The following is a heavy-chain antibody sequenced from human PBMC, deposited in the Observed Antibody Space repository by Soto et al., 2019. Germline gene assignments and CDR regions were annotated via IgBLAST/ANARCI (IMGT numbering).Heavy chain of an antibody. D-gene: IGHD6-19*01. Sequence: LEWMGITHGGDANTRYSPSFEGQVTISTDKSITTAYLQWSSLKASDTAMYYCARRGTYSSGWDYWGQGTLVTVSS. CDR2: THGGDANT. CDR3: ARRGTYSSGWDY. J-gene: IGHJ4*02. V-gene: IGHV5-51*01.